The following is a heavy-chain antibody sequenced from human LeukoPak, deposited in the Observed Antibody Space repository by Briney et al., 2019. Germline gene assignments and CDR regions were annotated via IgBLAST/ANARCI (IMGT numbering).Heavy chain of an antibody. CDR1: GYTFTDYF. D-gene: IGHD3-16*01. CDR2: INPNSGGT. CDR3: AREGTFGGNDY. J-gene: IGHJ4*02. V-gene: IGHV1-2*02. Sequence: VSVKVSCKASGYTFTDYFMHWVRQAPGQGLEWMGWINPNSGGTNYAQKFQGRVTMTRDTSISTAYMELSRLRSDDTAMFYCAREGTFGGNDYWGQGTLVTVSS.